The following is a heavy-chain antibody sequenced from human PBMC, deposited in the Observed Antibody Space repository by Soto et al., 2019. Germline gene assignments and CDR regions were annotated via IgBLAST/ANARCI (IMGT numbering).Heavy chain of an antibody. CDR1: GFSLSNARMG. Sequence: GSGPTLVNPTETLTLTCTVSGFSLSNARMGVSWIRQPPGKALEWLAHIFSNDEKSYSTSLKSRLTISKDTSKSQVVLTMTNMDPVDTATYYCARMNAGDYASQPYYFDYWGQGTLVTVSS. J-gene: IGHJ4*02. CDR3: ARMNAGDYASQPYYFDY. CDR2: IFSNDEK. D-gene: IGHD4-17*01. V-gene: IGHV2-26*01.